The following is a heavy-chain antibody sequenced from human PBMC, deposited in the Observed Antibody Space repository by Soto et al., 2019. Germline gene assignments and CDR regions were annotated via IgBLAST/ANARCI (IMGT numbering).Heavy chain of an antibody. D-gene: IGHD2-8*01. CDR3: ARDIESVTAKHFFYYYAMDV. CDR2: VSANNGHA. J-gene: IGHJ6*02. Sequence: ASVKVSCKASGFTFSNYGLNWVRQAPGQGLEWMGWVSANNGHANYAQNLQGRVSMTTDTSTSTAYMELRGLTFDDTAVYYCARDIESVTAKHFFYYYAMDVWGQGTTVTVSS. CDR1: GFTFSNYG. V-gene: IGHV1-18*01.